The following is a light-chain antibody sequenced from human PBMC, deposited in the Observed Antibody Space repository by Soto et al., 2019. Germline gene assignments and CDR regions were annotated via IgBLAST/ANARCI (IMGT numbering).Light chain of an antibody. CDR2: EVS. CDR3: STYVYSNTLYV. CDR1: SSDVGGYNY. V-gene: IGLV2-8*01. J-gene: IGLJ1*01. Sequence: QSALTQPPSASGSPGQSVTISCTGTSSDVGGYNYVSWYQQHPGKAPKLMIYEVSKRPSGVPDRFSGSKSGNTASLTVSGLQAELEVNYSCSTYVYSNTLYVFRPVTKV.